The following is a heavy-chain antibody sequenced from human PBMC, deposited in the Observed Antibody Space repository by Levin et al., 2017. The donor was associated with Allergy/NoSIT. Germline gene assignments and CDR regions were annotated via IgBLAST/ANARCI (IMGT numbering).Heavy chain of an antibody. J-gene: IGHJ6*02. CDR3: ARFWAVADHTTHYYYGMDV. CDR2: IYTSGST. CDR1: GGSISSYY. D-gene: IGHD6-19*01. Sequence: SETLSLTCTVSGGSISSYYWSWIRQPAGKGLEWIGRIYTSGSTNYNPSLKSRVTMSVDTSKNQFSLKLSSVTAADTAVYYCARFWAVADHTTHYYYGMDVWGQGTTVTVSS. V-gene: IGHV4-4*07.